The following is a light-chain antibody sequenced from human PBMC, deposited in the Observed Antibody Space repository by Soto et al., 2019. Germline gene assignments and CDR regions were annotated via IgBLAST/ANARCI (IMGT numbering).Light chain of an antibody. V-gene: IGLV1-40*01. Sequence: HSVLTQPPSVSGAPGQRVTISCTGSSSNIGAGYDVHWYQQLPGTAPKLLIYGNSNRPSGVPDRFSGSKSGTSASLAITGLQAEDEADYYCQSYDSSLSALFGGGTTLTVL. CDR2: GNS. CDR3: QSYDSSLSAL. CDR1: SSNIGAGYD. J-gene: IGLJ3*02.